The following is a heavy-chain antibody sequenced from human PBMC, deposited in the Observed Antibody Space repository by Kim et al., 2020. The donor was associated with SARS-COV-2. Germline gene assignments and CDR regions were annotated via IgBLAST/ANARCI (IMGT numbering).Heavy chain of an antibody. CDR2: ISYDGSKK. Sequence: VGSLRLSCAASGFTFSNYAMHWVRQAPGKGLEWVALISYDGSKKYYADSVKGRFTISRDNSKNTLYLQKNSQRAEDTPVYYCSRVACSGSGMDVWGQGNTVTVSS. V-gene: IGHV3-30*04. D-gene: IGHD3-10*02. CDR3: SRVACSGSGMDV. J-gene: IGHJ6*02. CDR1: GFTFSNYA.